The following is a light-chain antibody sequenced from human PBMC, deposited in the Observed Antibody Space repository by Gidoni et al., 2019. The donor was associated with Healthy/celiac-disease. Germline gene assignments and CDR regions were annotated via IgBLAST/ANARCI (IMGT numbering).Light chain of an antibody. J-gene: IGKJ3*01. V-gene: IGKV1-5*03. CDR3: QQYNSPSLFT. Sequence: DIQMTQSPSTLSASVGDRVTITCRASQSISSWLAWYQQKPGKAPKLLIYKASSLESGVPSRFSGSGSGTEFTLTISSLQPDDFATYYCQQYNSPSLFTFGPGTKVDIK. CDR2: KAS. CDR1: QSISSW.